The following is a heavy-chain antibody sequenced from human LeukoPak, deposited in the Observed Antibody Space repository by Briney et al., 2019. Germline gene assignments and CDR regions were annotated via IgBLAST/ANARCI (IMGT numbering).Heavy chain of an antibody. CDR2: ISYSGSTT. CDR1: GFXFTNFE. Sequence: GGSLRLSCAASGFXFTNFEMNWVRQAPGKGLEWVSYISYSGSTTSYADSVKGRFTISRDNAKNSLYLQMNSLRAEDTAVYYCARAGPPAFDPWGQGTLVTVSS. V-gene: IGHV3-48*03. CDR3: ARAGPPAFDP. J-gene: IGHJ5*02.